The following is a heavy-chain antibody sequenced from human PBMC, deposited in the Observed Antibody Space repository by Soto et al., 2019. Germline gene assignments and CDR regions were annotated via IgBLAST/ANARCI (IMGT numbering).Heavy chain of an antibody. D-gene: IGHD6-13*01. V-gene: IGHV4-34*01. J-gene: IGHJ6*02. Sequence: PSETLSLTCAVYGGSFSGYYWSWIRQPPGKGLEWIGEINHSGSTNYNPSLKSRVTISVDTSKNQFSLKLSSVTAADTAAYYCARVRAAGGSPSRYYYYYGMDVWGQGTTVTVS. CDR3: ARVRAAGGSPSRYYYYYGMDV. CDR2: INHSGST. CDR1: GGSFSGYY.